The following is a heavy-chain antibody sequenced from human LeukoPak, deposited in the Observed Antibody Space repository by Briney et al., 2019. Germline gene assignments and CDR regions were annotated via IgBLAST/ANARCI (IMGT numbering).Heavy chain of an antibody. J-gene: IGHJ4*02. CDR3: AKHYNFWSGYFTY. V-gene: IGHV3-23*01. D-gene: IGHD3-3*01. CDR1: GFTFRNYA. CDR2: ISGSGGNT. Sequence: GGSLGLSCTASGFTFRNYAMSWVRQAPGKGLEWVSGISGSGGNTNYADSVKGRFTISRDNSKDTLYLQMDSLRVEDTAVYYCAKHYNFWSGYFTYWGQGTLVTVSS.